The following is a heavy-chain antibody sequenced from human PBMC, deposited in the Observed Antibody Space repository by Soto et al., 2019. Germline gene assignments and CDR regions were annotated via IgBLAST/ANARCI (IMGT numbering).Heavy chain of an antibody. CDR2: ISWDGGST. Sequence: GGSLRLSCAASGFTFDDYAMHWVRQAPGKGLEWVSLISWDGGSTYYADSVKGRFTISRDNSKNSLYLQMNSLRAEDTALYYCAKDRLETGTTAFDIWGQGTMVTVSS. V-gene: IGHV3-43D*03. CDR1: GFTFDDYA. CDR3: AKDRLETGTTAFDI. D-gene: IGHD1-7*01. J-gene: IGHJ3*02.